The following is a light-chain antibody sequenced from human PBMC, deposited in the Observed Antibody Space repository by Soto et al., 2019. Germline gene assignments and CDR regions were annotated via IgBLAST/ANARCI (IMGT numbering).Light chain of an antibody. V-gene: IGKV4-1*01. CDR2: WAS. CDR3: QQYYSIPYT. CDR1: QSVLSSSNNKNF. Sequence: DIVMTQSPDSLAVSLGERATINCKSSQSVLSSSNNKNFLAWYQQKPGQSPKLLIYWASTRESGVPDRFSGSGSGKDFPLTIRSLQAEDVAFYYCQQYYSIPYTFGQGTQLEIK. J-gene: IGKJ2*01.